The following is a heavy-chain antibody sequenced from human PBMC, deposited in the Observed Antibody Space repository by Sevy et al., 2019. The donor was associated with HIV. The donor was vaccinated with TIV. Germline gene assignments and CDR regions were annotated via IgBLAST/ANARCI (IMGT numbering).Heavy chain of an antibody. J-gene: IGHJ4*02. CDR2: ISAYNGNT. CDR1: GYTFTSYG. V-gene: IGHV1-18*04. CDR3: ARTYYYDSSGYYHYFDY. D-gene: IGHD3-22*01. Sequence: ASVKVSCKASGYTFTSYGISWVRQAPGQGVEWMGWISAYNGNTNYEQKLQGRVTLTTDTSTSTAYMELRILSSDDTAVYYCARTYYYDSSGYYHYFDYWGQGTLVTVSS.